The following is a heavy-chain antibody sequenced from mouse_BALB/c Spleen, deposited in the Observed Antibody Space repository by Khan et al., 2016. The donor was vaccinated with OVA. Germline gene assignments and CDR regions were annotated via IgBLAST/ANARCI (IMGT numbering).Heavy chain of an antibody. CDR2: ISYSGNT. Sequence: VQLKESGPGLVKPPQSLSLTCTVTGYSITSDYAWNWIRQFPGNKLEWMGFISYSGNTKYNPSLKSRFSITRDTSKNQFFLQLNSVTTEDTATYYCARNYGGDFDDWGRGTSLTVTS. J-gene: IGHJ2*02. D-gene: IGHD1-1*02. V-gene: IGHV3-2*02. CDR1: GYSITSDYA. CDR3: ARNYGGDFDD.